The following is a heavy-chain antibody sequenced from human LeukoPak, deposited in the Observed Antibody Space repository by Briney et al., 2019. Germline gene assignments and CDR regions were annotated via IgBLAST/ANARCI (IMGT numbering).Heavy chain of an antibody. CDR2: INAGNGNT. CDR3: ARDLPYDSSDYYPNWFDP. J-gene: IGHJ5*02. V-gene: IGHV1-3*01. Sequence: GASVKVSCKASGYTFTSYAMHWVRQAPGQRLEWMGWINAGNGNTKYSQKFQGRVTITRDTSASTAYMELSSLRSEDTAVYYCARDLPYDSSDYYPNWFDPWGQGTLVTVSS. D-gene: IGHD3-22*01. CDR1: GYTFTSYA.